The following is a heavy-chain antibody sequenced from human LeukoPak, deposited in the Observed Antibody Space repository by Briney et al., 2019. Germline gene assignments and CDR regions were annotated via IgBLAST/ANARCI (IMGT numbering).Heavy chain of an antibody. CDR2: INYSGST. Sequence: SETLSLTCTVSGGSISSSSYYWGWIRQPPGKGLEWIGSINYSGSTYYNPSLKSRVTISVDTSKNQFSLKLSSVTAADTAVCYCARHHSSIFGVVIPLFDYWGQGTLVTVSS. CDR1: GGSISSSSYY. CDR3: ARHHSSIFGVVIPLFDY. V-gene: IGHV4-39*01. D-gene: IGHD3-3*01. J-gene: IGHJ4*02.